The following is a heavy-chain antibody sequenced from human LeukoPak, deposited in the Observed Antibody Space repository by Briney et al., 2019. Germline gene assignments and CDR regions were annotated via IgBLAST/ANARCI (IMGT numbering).Heavy chain of an antibody. CDR2: IRQDGSER. D-gene: IGHD2-15*01. CDR1: GFAFSNFW. V-gene: IGHV3-7*01. Sequence: GRSLRLSCAASGFAFSNFWMSWVRQAPGKGLEWVANIRQDGSERNYMNSVKGRFTISRDNAKNSVYLQMNSLRAEDTAVYYCTRDRGVVVVAATRPDYWGQGTLVTVSS. CDR3: TRDRGVVVVAATRPDY. J-gene: IGHJ4*02.